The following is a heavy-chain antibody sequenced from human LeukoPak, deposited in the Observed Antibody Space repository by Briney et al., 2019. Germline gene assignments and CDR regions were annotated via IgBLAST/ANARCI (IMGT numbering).Heavy chain of an antibody. J-gene: IGHJ4*02. V-gene: IGHV4-39*07. CDR1: GASVSSSSYY. D-gene: IGHD3-22*01. Sequence: PSETLSLTCTVSGASVSSSSYYWGWLRQPPGKGLEWIGSIYYRGSTYYNTSLKPRVTISVDTSKNQFSLKLSSLTAAATAVYYCATTPESYDRSGYWVYHFDYWGQGALVTVPS. CDR2: IYYRGST. CDR3: ATTPESYDRSGYWVYHFDY.